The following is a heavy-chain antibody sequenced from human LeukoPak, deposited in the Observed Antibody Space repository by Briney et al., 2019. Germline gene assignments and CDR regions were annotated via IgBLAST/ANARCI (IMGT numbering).Heavy chain of an antibody. J-gene: IGHJ4*02. Sequence: HPGRSLRLSCAASGFTFSSYAMHWVRQAPGKGLEWVAVISYDGSNKYYADSVKGRFTISRDNSKNTLYLQMNSLRAEDTAVYYCARNWDPDYWGQGTLVTVSS. V-gene: IGHV3-30-3*01. CDR2: ISYDGSNK. D-gene: IGHD7-27*01. CDR1: GFTFSSYA. CDR3: ARNWDPDY.